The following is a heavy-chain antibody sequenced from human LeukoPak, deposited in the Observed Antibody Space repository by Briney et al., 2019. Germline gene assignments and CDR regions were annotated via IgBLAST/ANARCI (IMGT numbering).Heavy chain of an antibody. D-gene: IGHD6-13*01. J-gene: IGHJ4*02. CDR3: ARIAAAGGFDC. CDR1: GGSISSYY. CDR2: TYYSGST. V-gene: IGHV4-59*01. Sequence: SETLSLTCTVSGGSISSYYWSWIRQPPGKGLEWIGYTYYSGSTNYNPSLKSRVTISVDTSKNQFSLKLSSVTAADTAVYYCARIAAAGGFDCWGQGTLVTVSS.